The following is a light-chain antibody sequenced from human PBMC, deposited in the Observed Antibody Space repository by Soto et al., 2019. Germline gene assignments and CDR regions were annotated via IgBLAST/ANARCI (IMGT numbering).Light chain of an antibody. CDR3: QQYNNWPPVT. V-gene: IGKV3-15*01. J-gene: IGKJ1*01. Sequence: IVITQSQAPLYVSPGDRSTPPGSASQSVSSNLAWYQQKPGQAPRLLINGASTRATGIPARFSGSGSGTEFTLTISSLQSEDFAVYYCQQYNNWPPVTFGQGTKVDIK. CDR2: GAS. CDR1: QSVSSN.